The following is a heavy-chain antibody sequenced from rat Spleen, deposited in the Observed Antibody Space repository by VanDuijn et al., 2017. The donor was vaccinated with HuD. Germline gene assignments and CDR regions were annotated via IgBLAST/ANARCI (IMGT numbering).Heavy chain of an antibody. J-gene: IGHJ3*01. CDR2: IKYDGSST. Sequence: EVQLVESGGGLVQPGRSLKLSCAASGFTFSNYGMAWVRQAPTKGLEWVATIKYDGSSTYHRDSVKGRFTISRDNEKRTPYLQMDSLRSEDTATDYCARLGTEAIGNWFSYWGQGTLVTVSS. CDR3: ARLGTEAIGNWFSY. V-gene: IGHV5-29*01. CDR1: GFTFSNYG. D-gene: IGHD1-11*01.